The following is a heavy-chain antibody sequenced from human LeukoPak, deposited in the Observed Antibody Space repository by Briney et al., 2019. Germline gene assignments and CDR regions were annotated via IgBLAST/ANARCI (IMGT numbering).Heavy chain of an antibody. Sequence: PSETLSLTCIVSGGSLSSNTYYWGWIRQPPGKGLEWIASIYYSGSTYYNPSLKSRVTISVDTSKNQFSLKLNSVTAADTAVYYCATFCSGASCYGGNWGQGTLVTVSS. J-gene: IGHJ4*02. V-gene: IGHV4-39*01. CDR2: IYYSGST. CDR1: GGSLSSNTYY. D-gene: IGHD2-15*01. CDR3: ATFCSGASCYGGN.